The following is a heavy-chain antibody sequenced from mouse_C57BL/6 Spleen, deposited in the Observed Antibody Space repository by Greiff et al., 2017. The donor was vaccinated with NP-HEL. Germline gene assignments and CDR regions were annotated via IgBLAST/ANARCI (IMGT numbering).Heavy chain of an antibody. CDR2: IDPSDSYT. CDR3: ARSDITTAGYFDY. J-gene: IGHJ2*01. CDR1: GYTFTSYW. Sequence: VQLQQPGAELVRPGTSVKLSCKASGYTFTSYWMHWVKQRPGQGLEWIGVIDPSDSYTNYNQKFKGKATLTVDTSSSTAYMQLSSLTSEDSAVYYCARSDITTAGYFDYWGQGTTLTVSS. D-gene: IGHD1-1*01. V-gene: IGHV1-59*01.